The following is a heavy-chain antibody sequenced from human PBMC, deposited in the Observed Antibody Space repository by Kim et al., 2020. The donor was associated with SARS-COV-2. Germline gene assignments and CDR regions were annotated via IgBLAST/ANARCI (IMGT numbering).Heavy chain of an antibody. J-gene: IGHJ3*02. D-gene: IGHD3-10*01. V-gene: IGHV3-74*03. CDR2: INSYGSDT. Sequence: GGSLRLSCAASGFTFSDYWMHWVRRVPGEGLVWVSRINSYGSDTTYADSVKGRFTISRDNAKHTLYLQMNSLRGADTAVYYCARGGPGGDSFDIWGQGTMVTVSS. CDR3: ARGGPGGDSFDI. CDR1: GFTFSDYW.